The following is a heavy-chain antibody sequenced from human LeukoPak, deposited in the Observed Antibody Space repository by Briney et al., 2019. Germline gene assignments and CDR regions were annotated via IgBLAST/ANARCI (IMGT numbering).Heavy chain of an antibody. D-gene: IGHD3-22*01. CDR2: ISSSSSTI. Sequence: GGSLRLSCAASGFTFGSCSMNWFRQAPGKGLEWVSYISSSSSTIYYADSVKGRFTISRDNAKNSLYLQMNSLRAEDTAVYYCARDTDSSGYYHGYWGQGTLVTVSS. J-gene: IGHJ4*02. V-gene: IGHV3-48*01. CDR1: GFTFGSCS. CDR3: ARDTDSSGYYHGY.